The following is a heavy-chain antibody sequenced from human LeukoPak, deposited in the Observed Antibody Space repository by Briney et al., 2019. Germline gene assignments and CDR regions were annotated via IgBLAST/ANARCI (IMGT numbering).Heavy chain of an antibody. D-gene: IGHD1-26*01. J-gene: IGHJ6*02. V-gene: IGHV3-30*18. CDR2: ISYDGSNK. Sequence: GGSLRLSCAASGFTFSSYGMHWVRQAPGKGLEWVAVISYDGSNKYYADSVKGRFTISRDNSKNTLYLQMNSLRAEDTAVYYCAKDPYSGSYSRSGYYYGMDVWGQGTTVTVSS. CDR1: GFTFSSYG. CDR3: AKDPYSGSYSRSGYYYGMDV.